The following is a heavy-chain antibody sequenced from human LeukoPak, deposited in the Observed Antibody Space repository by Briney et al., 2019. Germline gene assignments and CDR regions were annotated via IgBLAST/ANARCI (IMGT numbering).Heavy chain of an antibody. V-gene: IGHV1-24*01. J-gene: IGHJ4*02. Sequence: ASVKVSCKVSGYTLTELSMHWVRQAPGKGLEWIGGFDPEDGETIYAQKFQGRVTMTEDTSTDTAYMELSSLRSEDTAVYYCATAADSYYYDSSGYPRPFDYWGQGTLVTVSS. CDR2: FDPEDGET. D-gene: IGHD3-22*01. CDR1: GYTLTELS. CDR3: ATAADSYYYDSSGYPRPFDY.